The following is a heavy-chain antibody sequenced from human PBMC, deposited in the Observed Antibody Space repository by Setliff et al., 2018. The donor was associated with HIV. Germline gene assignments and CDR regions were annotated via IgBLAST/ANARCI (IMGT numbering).Heavy chain of an antibody. J-gene: IGHJ4*02. CDR1: GYTFNNYY. Sequence: ASVKVSCKASGYTFNNYYMHWVRQAPGQGLEWMGIINPSDNRTYYAQKFQGRVTMTRDTSTSSVYMELRSLRSEDTAVYYCARDRRYFDSSGHDYWGQGTLVTVSS. D-gene: IGHD3-22*01. CDR3: ARDRRYFDSSGHDY. V-gene: IGHV1-46*02. CDR2: INPSDNRT.